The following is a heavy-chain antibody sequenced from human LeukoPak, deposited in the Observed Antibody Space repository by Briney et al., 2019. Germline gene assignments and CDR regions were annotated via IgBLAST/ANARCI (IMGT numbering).Heavy chain of an antibody. CDR3: AKEGVAARAIDDY. J-gene: IGHJ4*02. V-gene: IGHV3-30*02. D-gene: IGHD6-6*01. CDR2: IRYDGSNK. Sequence: GGSLRLSCAASGFIFCSYGMHWVRQAPGKGLEWVAFIRYDGSNKYYADSVKGRFTISRDNSKNTLYLQMNRLSAEDTAVYYCAKEGVAARAIDDYWGQGTLVTVSS. CDR1: GFIFCSYG.